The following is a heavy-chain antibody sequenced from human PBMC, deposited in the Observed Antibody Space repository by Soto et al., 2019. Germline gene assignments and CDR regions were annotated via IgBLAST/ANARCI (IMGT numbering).Heavy chain of an antibody. Sequence: SETLSLTCTVSGGSISSGGYYWSWIRQHPGKGLEWIGYIYYSGSTYYNPSLKSRVTISVDTSKNQFSLKLSSVTAADTAVYYCAREGGSPALGASNWFDPWGQGTLVTVSS. CDR2: IYYSGST. V-gene: IGHV4-31*03. D-gene: IGHD1-26*01. J-gene: IGHJ5*02. CDR3: AREGGSPALGASNWFDP. CDR1: GGSISSGGYY.